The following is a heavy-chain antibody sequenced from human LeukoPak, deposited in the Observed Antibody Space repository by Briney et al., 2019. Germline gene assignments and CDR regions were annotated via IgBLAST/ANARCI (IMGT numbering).Heavy chain of an antibody. Sequence: PSETLSLTCAVSGGSISSSNWWSWVRQPPGKGLEWIGEIYHSGSTNYNPSPKSRVTISVDTSKNQFSLKLSSVTAADTAVYYCARIRGYGSDFYYYYMDVWGKGTTVTVSS. CDR2: IYHSGST. J-gene: IGHJ6*03. D-gene: IGHD6-19*01. V-gene: IGHV4-4*02. CDR1: GGSISSSNW. CDR3: ARIRGYGSDFYYYYMDV.